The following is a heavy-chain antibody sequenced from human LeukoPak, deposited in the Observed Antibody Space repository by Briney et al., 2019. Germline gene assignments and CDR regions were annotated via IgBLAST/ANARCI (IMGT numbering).Heavy chain of an antibody. CDR2: IYNSGST. CDR1: GGSISSYY. Sequence: KPSETLSLTCTVSGGSISSYYWSWIRQPPGKGLEWIGYIYNSGSTDYNPSLKSRVTISVDTSKNQFSLELSSVTAADTAVYYCGRVSCSSTSCPGWFDPWGQGTLVIVSS. D-gene: IGHD2-2*01. CDR3: GRVSCSSTSCPGWFDP. V-gene: IGHV4-59*01. J-gene: IGHJ5*02.